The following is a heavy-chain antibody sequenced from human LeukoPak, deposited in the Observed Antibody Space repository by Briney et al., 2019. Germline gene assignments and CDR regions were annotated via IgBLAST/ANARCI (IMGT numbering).Heavy chain of an antibody. CDR1: GFTFNNAW. Sequence: GGSLRLSCAASGFTFNNAWMNWVRQAPGKGLEWVSVIYTGGSAYYADSVKGRFTISRDNSKNMLYLQMNSLRAEDTAVYYCARAQSSSDYFDCWGQGILVIVSS. J-gene: IGHJ4*02. CDR3: ARAQSSSDYFDC. D-gene: IGHD6-19*01. V-gene: IGHV3-53*01. CDR2: IYTGGSA.